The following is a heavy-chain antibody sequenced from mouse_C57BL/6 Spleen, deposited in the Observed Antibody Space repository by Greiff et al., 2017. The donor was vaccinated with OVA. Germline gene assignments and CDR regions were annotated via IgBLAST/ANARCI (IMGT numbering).Heavy chain of an antibody. J-gene: IGHJ4*01. CDR3: TKENAIYYNGSSYFYARDY. V-gene: IGHV1-53*01. CDR1: GYTFTSYW. D-gene: IGHD1-1*01. CDR2: INPSNGGT. Sequence: QVQLQQPGTELVKPGASVKLSCKASGYTFTSYWMNWVKQRHGQGLEWIGNINPSNGGTNYNEKFKSKATMTVDKSSSTAFMQLSSLTSEDSAVYYCTKENAIYYNGSSYFYARDYWGQGTTVTVSS.